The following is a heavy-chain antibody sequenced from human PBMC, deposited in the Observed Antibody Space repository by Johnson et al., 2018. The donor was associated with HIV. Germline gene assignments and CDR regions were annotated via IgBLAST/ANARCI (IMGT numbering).Heavy chain of an antibody. CDR1: GFALSNYW. D-gene: IGHD4-17*01. CDR3: ARDRFGDSDAFDI. V-gene: IGHV3-7*01. J-gene: IGHJ3*02. CDR2: IKKDGSEK. Sequence: MQLVESGGGFVQPGGSLRLSCAASGFALSNYWMNWVRQAPGKGLEWVANIKKDGSEKYYVASVKGRFTISRDNAKNSLYLQLNSLRADDTAVYFCARDRFGDSDAFDIWGQGTMVTVSS.